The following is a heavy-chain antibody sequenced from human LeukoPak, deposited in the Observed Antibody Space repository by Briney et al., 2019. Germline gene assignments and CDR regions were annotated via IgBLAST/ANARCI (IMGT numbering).Heavy chain of an antibody. J-gene: IGHJ4*02. Sequence: SETLSLTCTVSGGSISNYYWSWIRQPPGKGLEWIGYIYYSGSTNYNPSLKSRVTILVDTSKNQFSLKLSSVTAADTAVYYCARRYCSGASCYSASDYWGQGTLVTVSS. V-gene: IGHV4-59*01. CDR3: ARRYCSGASCYSASDY. CDR1: GGSISNYY. D-gene: IGHD2-15*01. CDR2: IYYSGST.